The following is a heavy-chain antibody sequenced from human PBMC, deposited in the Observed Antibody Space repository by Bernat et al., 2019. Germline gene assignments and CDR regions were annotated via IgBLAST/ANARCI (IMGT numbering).Heavy chain of an antibody. CDR2: IDRDDSK. D-gene: IGHD5-12*01. Sequence: QVTLKESGPALVKPTQTLTLTCSFSGFSLTTIGVRVSGIRQPPGKALEWLGRIDRDDSKFYSTSLRTRLTITKGASRNQIVLTMTNMDPADTATYYCARIKHKYGDYDPLYFDYWGRGTLVTVSS. CDR3: ARIKHKYGDYDPLYFDY. V-gene: IGHV2-70*04. CDR1: GFSLTTIGVR. J-gene: IGHJ4*02.